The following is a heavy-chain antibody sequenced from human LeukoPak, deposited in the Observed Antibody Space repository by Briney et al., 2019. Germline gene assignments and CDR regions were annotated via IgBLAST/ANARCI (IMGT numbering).Heavy chain of an antibody. D-gene: IGHD6-13*01. CDR1: GGSISSGSYY. J-gene: IGHJ5*02. V-gene: IGHV4-61*02. CDR2: IYTSGST. CDR3: ARTARSSRSWFDP. Sequence: PSETLSLTCTVSGGSISSGSYYWSWIRQPAGKGLEWIGRIYTSGSTNYNPSLKSRVTISVDTSKNQFSLKLSSVTAADTAVYYCARTARSSRSWFDPWGQGTLVTVSS.